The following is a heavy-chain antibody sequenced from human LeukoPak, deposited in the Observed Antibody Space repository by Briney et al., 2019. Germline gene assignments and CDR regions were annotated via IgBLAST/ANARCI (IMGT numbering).Heavy chain of an antibody. CDR1: GFTFSSYW. Sequence: GGSLRLSCAASGFTFSSYWMHWVRQGPGKGLVWVSRISTDGSSTDYADSVKGRFTISRENAKNTLYLQMNSLRAEDTAVYYCTTDLDKKQIDYWGQGTLVTVSS. CDR2: ISTDGSST. J-gene: IGHJ4*02. V-gene: IGHV3-74*01. CDR3: TTDLDKKQIDY. D-gene: IGHD1/OR15-1a*01.